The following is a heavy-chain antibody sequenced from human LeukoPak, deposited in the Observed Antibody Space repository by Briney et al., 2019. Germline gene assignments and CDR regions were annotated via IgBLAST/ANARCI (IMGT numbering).Heavy chain of an antibody. CDR3: ARENYFDF. J-gene: IGHJ4*02. CDR1: GFTFRSYW. Sequence: PGGSLRLSCAAYGFTFRSYWMGWVRQAPGGGLEWVANIKPDGSEKYYVDSVKGRFTISRDNAKNSLYLQMNSLRVEDTAVYYCARENYFDFWGQGTVVTVSS. V-gene: IGHV3-7*04. CDR2: IKPDGSEK.